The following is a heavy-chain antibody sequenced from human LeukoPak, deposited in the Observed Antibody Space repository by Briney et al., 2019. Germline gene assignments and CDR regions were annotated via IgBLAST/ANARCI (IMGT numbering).Heavy chain of an antibody. CDR1: GFTFSCCG. CDR2: VSFDGSNK. CDR3: VKGRWDNSAWYFDY. D-gene: IGHD6-19*01. J-gene: IGHJ4*02. Sequence: TGGSLRLSCAASGFTFSCCGMHWVRQAPGKGLEWVAVVSFDGSNKYYADPVKGRFTISRDNSYSTLYLQMNSLRAEDTAVYYCVKGRWDNSAWYFDYWGQGTLVTVSS. V-gene: IGHV3-30*18.